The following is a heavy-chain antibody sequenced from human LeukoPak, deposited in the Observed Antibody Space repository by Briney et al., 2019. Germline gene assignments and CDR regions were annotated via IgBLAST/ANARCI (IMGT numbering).Heavy chain of an antibody. Sequence: PSETLSLTCAVYGGSFSGYYWSWIRQPPGKGLEWIGEINHSGSTNYNPSLKSRVTISVDTSKNQFSLKLSSVTAADTAVYYCARGFLMVNVPFRFDYWGQGTLVTVSS. CDR2: INHSGST. J-gene: IGHJ4*02. CDR1: GGSFSGYY. D-gene: IGHD2-8*01. CDR3: ARGFLMVNVPFRFDY. V-gene: IGHV4-34*01.